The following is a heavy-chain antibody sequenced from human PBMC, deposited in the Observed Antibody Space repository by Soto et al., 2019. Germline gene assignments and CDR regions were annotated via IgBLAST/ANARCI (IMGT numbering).Heavy chain of an antibody. CDR1: GGSISSYY. CDR3: AAQLVGEFGSHFDH. CDR2: IYYSGST. D-gene: IGHD3-10*01. J-gene: IGHJ4*02. V-gene: IGHV4-59*01. Sequence: QLQLQESVPELVKPSETLSLNCPVSGGSISSYYWACVRHPPGQGPEWICYIYYSGSTKSNPSLQCRPSLSVGTPNKQSSLRLSSVTAADTAVYYCAAQLVGEFGSHFDHWGKGRLVSVSP.